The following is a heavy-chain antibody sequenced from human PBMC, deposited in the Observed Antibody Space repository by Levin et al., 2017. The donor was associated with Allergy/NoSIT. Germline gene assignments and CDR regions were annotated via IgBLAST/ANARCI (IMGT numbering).Heavy chain of an antibody. Sequence: GGSLRLSCAGSGFTFSSDVMSWVRQAPGKGLEWVSVISGSGGTTYYADSVKGRFTISRDNSKNTLYLQMNSLRAEDTAVYYSAKGSYCSGGTCYSRLGYWGQGTLVTVSS. CDR3: AKGSYCSGGTCYSRLGY. CDR2: ISGSGGTT. D-gene: IGHD2-15*01. V-gene: IGHV3-23*01. J-gene: IGHJ4*02. CDR1: GFTFSSDV.